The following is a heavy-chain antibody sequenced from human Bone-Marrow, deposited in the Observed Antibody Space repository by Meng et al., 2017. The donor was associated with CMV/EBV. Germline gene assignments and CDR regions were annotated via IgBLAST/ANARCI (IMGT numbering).Heavy chain of an antibody. Sequence: ASLRMSCPASGLPVGSDYRRWVRTAPGKGLEWVQVIYSGGSTYYAESVKGRFTISRDNSKNTLYLQMNSRRAEDTAVYYCARDFDLWGRGTLVTVSS. CDR1: GLPVGSDY. CDR3: ARDFDL. V-gene: IGHV3-53*01. CDR2: IYSGGST. J-gene: IGHJ2*01.